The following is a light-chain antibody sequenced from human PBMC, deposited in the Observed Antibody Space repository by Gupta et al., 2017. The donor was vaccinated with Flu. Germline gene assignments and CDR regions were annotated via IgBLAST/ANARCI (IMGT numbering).Light chain of an antibody. Sequence: NFMLTQPHSVSESPGKTVTISCTRSSGSIASNYVQWYQQPPGTSPTTVIYEDNQRPSGVPARFSGSIDISTNSASLTSAGLKTEDEADYYCQAYGVFGGGTKLTVL. V-gene: IGLV6-57*01. CDR2: EDN. CDR3: QAYGV. CDR1: SGSIASNY. J-gene: IGLJ3*02.